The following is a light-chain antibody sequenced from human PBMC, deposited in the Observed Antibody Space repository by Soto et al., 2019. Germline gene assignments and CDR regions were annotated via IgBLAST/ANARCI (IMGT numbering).Light chain of an antibody. CDR2: DTD. Sequence: QSALTQPASVSGSPGQSITISCTGTSSDVGGYNYVSWYQQHPGKAPKLMIYDTDKRPSGIPDRFSGSKSGTSATLGITGLQTGDEADYYCVTWDSSLTAAVFGGGTKLTVL. J-gene: IGLJ3*02. CDR3: VTWDSSLTAAV. CDR1: SSDVGGYNY. V-gene: IGLV1-51*01.